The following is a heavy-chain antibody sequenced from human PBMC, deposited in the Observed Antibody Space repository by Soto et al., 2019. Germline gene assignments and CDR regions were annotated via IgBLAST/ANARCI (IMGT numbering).Heavy chain of an antibody. Sequence: GGSLRLSCAASGLTVSDNYMSWVRQAPGKGLEWVSLLYSGGSTRYADPVKGRFTISRHNSKNTLYLEMNSLRAEDTAVYYCARVLEGYQLLSYYYYMDVWGKGTTVTVSS. J-gene: IGHJ6*03. CDR3: ARVLEGYQLLSYYYYMDV. V-gene: IGHV3-53*04. CDR2: LYSGGST. CDR1: GLTVSDNY. D-gene: IGHD2-2*01.